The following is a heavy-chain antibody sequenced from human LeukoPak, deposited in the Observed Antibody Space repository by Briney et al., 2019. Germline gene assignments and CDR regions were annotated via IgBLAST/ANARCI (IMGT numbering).Heavy chain of an antibody. D-gene: IGHD6-13*01. J-gene: IGHJ4*02. V-gene: IGHV4-4*07. CDR3: AKEGAAAGPDFDL. CDR1: GAFIENHY. CDR2: FEPSGTT. Sequence: SETLSLTCTVSGAFIENHYWSWIRQPAGKGLEWIGRFEPSGTTKYNPSLKSRITMSVDTSKNQFSLELNSVTAADTAVYYCAKEGAAAGPDFDLWGQGTLVIVSS.